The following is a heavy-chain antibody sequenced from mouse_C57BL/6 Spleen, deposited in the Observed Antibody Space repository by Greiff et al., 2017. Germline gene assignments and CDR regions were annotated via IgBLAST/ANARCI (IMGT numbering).Heavy chain of an antibody. CDR1: GYSFTSYY. CDR2: IYPGSGNT. J-gene: IGHJ4*01. V-gene: IGHV1-66*01. D-gene: IGHD2-2*01. CDR3: ARAGYDGDYYAMDY. Sequence: QVQLKQSGPELVKPGASVKISCKASGYSFTSYYIHWVKQRPGQGLEWIGWIYPGSGNTKYNEKFKGKATLTADTSSSTAYMQLSSLTSEDSAVYYCARAGYDGDYYAMDYWGQGTSVTVSS.